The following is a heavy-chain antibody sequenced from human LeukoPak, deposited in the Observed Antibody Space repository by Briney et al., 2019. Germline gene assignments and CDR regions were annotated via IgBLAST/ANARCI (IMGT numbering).Heavy chain of an antibody. CDR1: GYTFSSYG. CDR2: ITPYNGNT. J-gene: IGHJ4*02. Sequence: GASVKVSCEASGYTFSSYGISWVRQASGQGLEWMGWITPYNGNTNYAQNFHGRVTMTTDTSTSTAYMELRSLRSDDTAAYYCARSLDAGNPPESGYWGQGTLVTVSS. V-gene: IGHV1-18*01. CDR3: ARSLDAGNPPESGY. D-gene: IGHD4-23*01.